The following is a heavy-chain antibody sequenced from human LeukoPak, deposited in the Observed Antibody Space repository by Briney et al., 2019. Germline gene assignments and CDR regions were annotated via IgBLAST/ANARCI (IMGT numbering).Heavy chain of an antibody. Sequence: QTGGSLRLSCAASGFTFSSYAMSWVRQAPGKGLEWVSAISGSGGSTYYADSVKGRFTISRDNSKNTLYLQMNSLRAEDTAVYYCAKALYNIAAAGTYYYYGMDVWGQGTTVTVSS. D-gene: IGHD6-13*01. J-gene: IGHJ6*02. CDR1: GFTFSSYA. CDR2: ISGSGGST. CDR3: AKALYNIAAAGTYYYYGMDV. V-gene: IGHV3-23*01.